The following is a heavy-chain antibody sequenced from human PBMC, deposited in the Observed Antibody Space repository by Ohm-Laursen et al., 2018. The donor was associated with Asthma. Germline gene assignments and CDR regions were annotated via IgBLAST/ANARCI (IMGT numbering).Heavy chain of an antibody. V-gene: IGHV3-15*01. CDR3: TTGRNYYDSSGYLDY. CDR1: GIALSNAW. D-gene: IGHD3-22*01. Sequence: SLRLSCSASGIALSNAWMSWVRQAPGKGLEWVGRIKSKTDGGTTDYAAPVKGRFTISRDDSKNTLYLQMNSLKTEDTAVYYCTTGRNYYDSSGYLDYWGQGTLVTVSS. J-gene: IGHJ4*02. CDR2: IKSKTDGGTT.